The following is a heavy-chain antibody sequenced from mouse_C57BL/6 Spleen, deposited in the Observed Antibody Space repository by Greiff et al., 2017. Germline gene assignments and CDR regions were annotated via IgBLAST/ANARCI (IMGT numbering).Heavy chain of an antibody. CDR1: GFNIKDDY. J-gene: IGHJ2*01. CDR3: TYPPGCY. CDR2: IDPENGAT. D-gene: IGHD5-1*01. V-gene: IGHV14-4*01. Sequence: VKLQQSGAELVRPGASVKLSCTASGFNIKDDYMHWVKQRPEQGLEWIGWIDPENGATEYAPKFQGKATITADTSYNTSYLQRRSLTSVDTAVYNCTYPPGCYWGQSTTLTVAS.